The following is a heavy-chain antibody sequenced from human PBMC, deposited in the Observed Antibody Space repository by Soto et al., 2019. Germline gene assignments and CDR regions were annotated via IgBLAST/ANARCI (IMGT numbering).Heavy chain of an antibody. D-gene: IGHD3-3*01. CDR3: ARSFYDFWSGYYYYYYYMDV. Sequence: SETLSLXCTVSGVSISSYYWSWIRQPPGKGLEWIGYIYYSGSTNYNPSLKRRVPVSVDTSRNQFSLKLSSVTAADTAVYYCARSFYDFWSGYYYYYYYMDVWGKGTTVTVSS. CDR1: GVSISSYY. V-gene: IGHV4-59*01. J-gene: IGHJ6*03. CDR2: IYYSGST.